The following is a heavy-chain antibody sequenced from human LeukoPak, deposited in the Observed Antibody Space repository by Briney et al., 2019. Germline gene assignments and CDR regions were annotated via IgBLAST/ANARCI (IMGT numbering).Heavy chain of an antibody. CDR3: ARVDDFWSGYYYYGMDV. J-gene: IGHJ6*02. V-gene: IGHV4-59*01. D-gene: IGHD3-3*01. CDR1: GGSISSYY. Sequence: PSETLSLTCTVSGGSISSYYWSWIRQPPGKGLEWIGYIYYSGSTNYNPSLKSRVTISVDTSKNQFSLKLSSVTAADTAVYYCARVDDFWSGYYYYGMDVWGQGTTVTVSS. CDR2: IYYSGST.